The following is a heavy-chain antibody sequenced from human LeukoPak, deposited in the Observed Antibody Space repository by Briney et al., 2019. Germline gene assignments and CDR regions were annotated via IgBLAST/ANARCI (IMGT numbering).Heavy chain of an antibody. CDR2: ISYDGSNK. CDR3: AKDLRYSSSWYPAPGYYGMDV. Sequence: GRSLRLSCAASGFTFSSYGMHWVRQAPGKGLEWVAVISYDGSNKYYADSVKGRFTISRDNSKNTLYLQMNSLRAEDTAVYYCAKDLRYSSSWYPAPGYYGMDVWGKGTTVTVSS. D-gene: IGHD6-13*01. J-gene: IGHJ6*04. V-gene: IGHV3-30*18. CDR1: GFTFSSYG.